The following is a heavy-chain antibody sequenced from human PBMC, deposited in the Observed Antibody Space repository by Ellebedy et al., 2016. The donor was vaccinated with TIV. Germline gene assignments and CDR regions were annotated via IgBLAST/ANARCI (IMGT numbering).Heavy chain of an antibody. D-gene: IGHD3-10*01. Sequence: AASVKVSCKTSGYIFTAYYMHWVRQAPGQGLEWMGWINPNSGGTNYAQKFQGRVTMTRDTSISTAYMELSRLRSDDTAVYYCARSGSEVLWFGSDAFDIWGQGTMVTVSS. J-gene: IGHJ3*02. CDR3: ARSGSEVLWFGSDAFDI. CDR1: GYIFTAYY. CDR2: INPNSGGT. V-gene: IGHV1-2*02.